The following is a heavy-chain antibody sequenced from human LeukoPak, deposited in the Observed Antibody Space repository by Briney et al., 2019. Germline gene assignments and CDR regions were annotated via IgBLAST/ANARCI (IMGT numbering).Heavy chain of an antibody. CDR3: AKDREVSAARVYDY. CDR2: ITGSGGTT. V-gene: IGHV3-23*01. J-gene: IGHJ4*02. CDR1: GFTFSNYV. Sequence: GGSLRLSCAASGFTFSNYVLIWVRQAPGRGLEWVSVITGSGGTTSYADSVKGRFTISRDNSRNTLYLQMNSLRAEDAAVYYCAKDREVSAARVYDYWGQGTLVTVSS. D-gene: IGHD2-2*01.